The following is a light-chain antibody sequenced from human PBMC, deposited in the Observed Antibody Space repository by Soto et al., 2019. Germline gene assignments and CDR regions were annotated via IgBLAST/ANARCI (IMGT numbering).Light chain of an antibody. Sequence: EIVLTQSPGTLSLSPGERATLNCRASQSVRSSYLAWYQQQPGQAPRLLIHGASRRATGIPDRFSGSGSGTDFTLTINRREPEDFAVYFCQQYGDMWTFGQGTKVESK. V-gene: IGKV3-20*01. CDR2: GAS. CDR1: QSVRSSY. J-gene: IGKJ1*01. CDR3: QQYGDMWT.